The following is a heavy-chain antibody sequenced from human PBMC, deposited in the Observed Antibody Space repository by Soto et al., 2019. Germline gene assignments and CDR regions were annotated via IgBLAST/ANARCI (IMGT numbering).Heavy chain of an antibody. J-gene: IGHJ4*02. CDR2: INGYNGNT. CDR3: ARGGSGYDDY. Sequence: QVQLVQSGGEVKKPGASVKVSCKASGYTFTNYGISWLRQAPGQGLEWLGWINGYNGNTEYAQKIQDRVTMTTDTSTTAAYLELRSLAFADTAVYYCARGGSGYDDYWGQGTMVTVSS. V-gene: IGHV1-18*01. D-gene: IGHD5-12*01. CDR1: GYTFTNYG.